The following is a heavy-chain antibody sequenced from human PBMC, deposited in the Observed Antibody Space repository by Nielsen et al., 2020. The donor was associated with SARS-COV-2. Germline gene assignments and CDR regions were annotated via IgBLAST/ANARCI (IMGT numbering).Heavy chain of an antibody. CDR3: ARILRTEFLTHLDY. J-gene: IGHJ4*02. Sequence: ASVKVSCKASGYTFIRYGISWVRQAPGQGLEWMGWINAYSGDTNYAQNVQGRVAMTTDTLTSTAYMELRSLRSDDTAVYYCARILRTEFLTHLDYWGQGTLVTVSS. V-gene: IGHV1-18*01. D-gene: IGHD3-10*01. CDR2: INAYSGDT. CDR1: GYTFIRYG.